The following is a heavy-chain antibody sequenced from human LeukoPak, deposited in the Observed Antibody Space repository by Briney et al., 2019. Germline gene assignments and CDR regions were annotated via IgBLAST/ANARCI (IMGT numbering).Heavy chain of an antibody. CDR2: MNPNSGNT. J-gene: IGHJ4*02. D-gene: IGHD5-24*01. V-gene: IGHV1-8*01. CDR1: GYTFTSYD. CDR3: ARRLKRWLQLNDY. Sequence: ASVKVSCKASGYTFTSYDINWVRQATGQGLEWMGWMNPNSGNTGYAQKFQGRVTMTRNTSISTAYMELSSLRSEDTAVYYCARRLKRWLQLNDYWGQGTLVTVSS.